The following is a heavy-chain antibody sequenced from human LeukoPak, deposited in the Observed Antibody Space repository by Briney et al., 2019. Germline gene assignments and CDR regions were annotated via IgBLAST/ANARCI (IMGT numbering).Heavy chain of an antibody. CDR1: GFTFSSYW. CDR2: IKQDGSEK. CDR3: ARHSRGGVLLWFGAFNG. D-gene: IGHD3-10*01. J-gene: IGHJ4*02. Sequence: SGGSLRLSCAASGFTFSSYWMSWVRQAPGKGLQWVANIKQDGSEKYYVDSVKGRFTISRDNAKNSLYLQMNSLRAEDTAVYYCARHSRGGVLLWFGAFNGWGQGTLVTVSS. V-gene: IGHV3-7*01.